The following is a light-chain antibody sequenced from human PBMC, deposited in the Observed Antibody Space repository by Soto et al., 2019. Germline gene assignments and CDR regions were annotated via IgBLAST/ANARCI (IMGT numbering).Light chain of an antibody. Sequence: QSVLTQPAFVSGSPGQSITISCSGTSSDVGGYDFVSWYQQHPAKAPRLIISEVTNRPSGVSYRFSGSKSGNTASLTISGLQAEDEADYFCSSFTSRDTLVFGGGTKLTVL. J-gene: IGLJ2*01. CDR2: EVT. CDR3: SSFTSRDTLV. CDR1: SSDVGGYDF. V-gene: IGLV2-14*01.